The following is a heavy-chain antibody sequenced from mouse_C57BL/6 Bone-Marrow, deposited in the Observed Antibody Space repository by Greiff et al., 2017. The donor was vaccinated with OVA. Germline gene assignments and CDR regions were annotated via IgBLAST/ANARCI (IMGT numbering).Heavy chain of an antibody. CDR1: GYTFTDYY. D-gene: IGHD2-3*01. Sequence: VQLQQSGPVLVKPGASVKMSCKASGYTFTDYYMNWVKQSHGKSLEWIGVIHPYNGGTSYNQKFKGKATLTVDKSSSTAYMELNSLTSEDSAVYYCARSGDGYYVGYAMDYWGQGTSVTVSS. CDR3: ARSGDGYYVGYAMDY. V-gene: IGHV1-19*01. CDR2: IHPYNGGT. J-gene: IGHJ4*01.